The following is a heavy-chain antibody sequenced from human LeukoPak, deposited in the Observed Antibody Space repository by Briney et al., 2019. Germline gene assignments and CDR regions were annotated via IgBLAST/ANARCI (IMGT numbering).Heavy chain of an antibody. V-gene: IGHV1-69*04. CDR1: GGTFSSYA. Sequence: SVKVSCKASGGTFSSYAISWVRQAPGQGLEWMGRIIPILGIANYAQKFQGRVTITADKSTSTAYMELSSLRSEDTAVYYCARTDTQRRIVGATKSYYYYGMDVWGQGTTVTVSS. CDR2: IIPILGIA. CDR3: ARTDTQRRIVGATKSYYYYGMDV. D-gene: IGHD1-26*01. J-gene: IGHJ6*02.